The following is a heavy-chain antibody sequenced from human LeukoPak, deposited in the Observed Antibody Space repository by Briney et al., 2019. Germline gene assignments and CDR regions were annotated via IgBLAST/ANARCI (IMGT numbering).Heavy chain of an antibody. V-gene: IGHV3-23*01. CDR3: AKGVAAAGRAYYFDY. J-gene: IGHJ4*02. CDR2: ISGSGVST. Sequence: PGGSLRLSCAASGFTFSSYALSWVRQAPGKGLEWVSAISGSGVSTYYADSVKGRFTISRDNSKNTLYLQMNSLRPEDTAVYYCAKGVAAAGRAYYFDYWGQGTLVTVSS. D-gene: IGHD6-13*01. CDR1: GFTFSSYA.